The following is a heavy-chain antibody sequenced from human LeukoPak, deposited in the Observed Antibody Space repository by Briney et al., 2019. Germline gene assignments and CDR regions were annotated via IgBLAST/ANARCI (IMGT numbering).Heavy chain of an antibody. D-gene: IGHD5-18*01. J-gene: IGHJ4*02. V-gene: IGHV3-21*01. CDR2: ISSSSSYI. CDR1: GFTFSSYN. CDR3: ARVGGRVDTAMAIDY. Sequence: GGSLRLSCAASGFTFSSYNMNWVRQAPGKGLEWVSSISSSSSYIYYADSVKGRFTISRDNAKNSLYLQMNSLRAEDTAVYYCARVGGRVDTAMAIDYWGQGTLVTVSS.